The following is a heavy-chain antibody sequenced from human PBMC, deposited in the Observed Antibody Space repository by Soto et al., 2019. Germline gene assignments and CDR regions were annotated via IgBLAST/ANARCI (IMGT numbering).Heavy chain of an antibody. CDR3: ARDVGGIFDY. Sequence: PGGSLRLSCAASGFTFSSYDMHWVRQAPGKGLEWVALIWYDGSNKYYTDSVKGRFTISRDNSKNTLYLQMNSLRAEDTAVYYCARDVGGIFDYWGQGTLVTVSS. V-gene: IGHV3-33*01. D-gene: IGHD3-10*01. CDR1: GFTFSSYD. J-gene: IGHJ4*02. CDR2: IWYDGSNK.